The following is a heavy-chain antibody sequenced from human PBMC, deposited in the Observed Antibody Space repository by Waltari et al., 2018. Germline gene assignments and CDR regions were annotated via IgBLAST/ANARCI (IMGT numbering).Heavy chain of an antibody. CDR2: MSAYNGNT. V-gene: IGHV1-18*01. CDR1: GYTFTSYG. D-gene: IGHD3-16*01. J-gene: IGHJ4*02. Sequence: QVQLVQSGAEVKKPGASVKVSCKASGYTFTSYGISWVRQAPGQGLEWMGWMSAYNGNTNYAQKLHGRVTMTTDTSTNTAYMSLRSLRSDDTAVYYWASGEAVVTWGSFDYCGQGTLVTVSS. CDR3: ASGEAVVTWGSFDY.